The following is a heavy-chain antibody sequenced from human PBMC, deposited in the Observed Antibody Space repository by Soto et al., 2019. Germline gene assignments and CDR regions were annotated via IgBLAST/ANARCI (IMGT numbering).Heavy chain of an antibody. Sequence: GGSLRLSCAASGLIFSNYGMHWVRQAPGKGLEWVAVIWYDGSNKNYADSVKGRFTISRDNSKNTLYLQMNSLRAEDTAVYYCVRETLGYFDYWGQGTLVTVSS. V-gene: IGHV3-33*01. CDR1: GLIFSNYG. D-gene: IGHD3-16*01. CDR2: IWYDGSNK. J-gene: IGHJ4*02. CDR3: VRETLGYFDY.